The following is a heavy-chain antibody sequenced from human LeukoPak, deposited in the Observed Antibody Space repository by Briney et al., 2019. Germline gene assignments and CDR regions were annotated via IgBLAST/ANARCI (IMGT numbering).Heavy chain of an antibody. D-gene: IGHD6-13*01. CDR3: ARTLGAVPEYFQH. CDR1: GYSFTNYW. Sequence: GESLKISCKGSGYSFTNYWIGWVRQMPGKGLEWMGSIYPDDSDTRYSPFFRGQVTISADKSISTAYLQWSRLKASDTAMYYCARTLGAVPEYFQHWGQGTLVTVPS. CDR2: IYPDDSDT. V-gene: IGHV5-51*01. J-gene: IGHJ1*01.